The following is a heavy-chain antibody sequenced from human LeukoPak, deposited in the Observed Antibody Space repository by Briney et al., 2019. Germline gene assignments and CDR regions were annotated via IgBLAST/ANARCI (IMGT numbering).Heavy chain of an antibody. V-gene: IGHV4-34*01. CDR3: ARRSPWHYYDSSGLLALDY. CDR1: GGSFSGYY. CDR2: INHSGST. Sequence: SETLSLTCAVYGGSFSGYYWSWIRQPPGKGLEWIGEINHSGSTNYNPSLKSRVTISVDTSKNQFSLKLSSVTAADTAVYYCARRSPWHYYDSSGLLALDYWGQGTLVTVSS. J-gene: IGHJ4*02. D-gene: IGHD3-22*01.